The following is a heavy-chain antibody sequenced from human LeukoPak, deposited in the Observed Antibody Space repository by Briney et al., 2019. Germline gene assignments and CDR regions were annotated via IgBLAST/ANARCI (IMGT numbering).Heavy chain of an antibody. Sequence: GGSLRLSCAASGFTFNNYNMNWVRQAPGEALEWVSFIGYRNTYKYYADSLKGRFTISRDNAENSLYLQMGSLTADDTAVYYCARGHSGSFGLDYWGQGTLVTVSS. CDR2: IGYRNTYK. D-gene: IGHD1-26*01. CDR3: ARGHSGSFGLDY. V-gene: IGHV3-21*01. CDR1: GFTFNNYN. J-gene: IGHJ4*02.